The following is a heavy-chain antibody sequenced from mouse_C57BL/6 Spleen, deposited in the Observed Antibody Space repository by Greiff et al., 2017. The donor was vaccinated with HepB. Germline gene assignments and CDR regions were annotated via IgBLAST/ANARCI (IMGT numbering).Heavy chain of an antibody. J-gene: IGHJ4*01. Sequence: EVKVVESGGDLVKPGGSLKLSCAASGFTFSSYGMSWVRQTPDKRLEWVATISSGGSYTYYPDSVKGRFTISRDNAKNTLYLQMSSLKSEDTAMYYCARQGYYGSSFHYYAMDYWGQGTSVTVSS. CDR1: GFTFSSYG. CDR2: ISSGGSYT. V-gene: IGHV5-6*01. D-gene: IGHD1-1*01. CDR3: ARQGYYGSSFHYYAMDY.